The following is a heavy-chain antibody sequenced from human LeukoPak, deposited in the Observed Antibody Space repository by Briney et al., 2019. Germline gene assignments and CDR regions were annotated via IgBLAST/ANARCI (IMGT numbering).Heavy chain of an antibody. V-gene: IGHV3-33*01. J-gene: IGHJ4*02. D-gene: IGHD1-26*01. CDR3: SREGGSGSYLGNFDY. CDR1: GFIFSGYG. Sequence: GGSLRLSCAASGFIFSGYGIHWVRQAPGKGLEWVAFISYDGNYKTYADSVKGRFTISRDSSKNKLYLQMNSAKAEDTAVYYCSREGGSGSYLGNFDYWGQGTLVTVSS. CDR2: ISYDGNYK.